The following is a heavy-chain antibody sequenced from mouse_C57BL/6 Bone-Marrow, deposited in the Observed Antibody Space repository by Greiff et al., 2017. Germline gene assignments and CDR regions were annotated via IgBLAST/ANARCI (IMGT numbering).Heavy chain of an antibody. CDR1: GYTFTSYW. CDR2: IYPGSGST. V-gene: IGHV1-55*01. Sequence: VQLQQPGAELVKPGASVKMSCQASGYTFTSYWITWVKQRPGQGLEWIGDIYPGSGSTNYNEKFKSKATLTVYTSSSTAYMQLSSLTSEDSAVYYCARLAFITTVVGDYWGQGTTLTVSS. CDR3: ARLAFITTVVGDY. J-gene: IGHJ2*01. D-gene: IGHD1-1*01.